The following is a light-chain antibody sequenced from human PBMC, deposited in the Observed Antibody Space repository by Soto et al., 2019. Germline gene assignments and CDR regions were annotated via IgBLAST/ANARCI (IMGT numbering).Light chain of an antibody. CDR3: NSYTGSSTRFV. CDR1: SSDVGAYNY. Sequence: QSALTQPASVSGSPGQSVTISCTGTSSDVGAYNYVSWYQQHPGKAPKLMIYEVSNRPSGVSNRFSGSKSGNTASLTSSGLQAEAEADYYSNSYTGSSTRFVFGTGTKVTVL. V-gene: IGLV2-14*01. J-gene: IGLJ1*01. CDR2: EVS.